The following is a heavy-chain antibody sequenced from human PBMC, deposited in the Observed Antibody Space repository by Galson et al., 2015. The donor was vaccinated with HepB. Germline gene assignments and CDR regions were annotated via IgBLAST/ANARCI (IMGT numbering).Heavy chain of an antibody. CDR2: ISSSSSYI. V-gene: IGHV3-21*01. Sequence: SLRLSCAASGFTFSSYSMNWIRQAPGKGLEWVSSISSSSSYIYYADSVKGRFTISRDNAKNSLYLQMNSLRAEDTAVYYCARDNDRGTIFGVVHYYYYYGMDVWGQGTTVTVSS. D-gene: IGHD3-3*01. CDR3: ARDNDRGTIFGVVHYYYYYGMDV. CDR1: GFTFSSYS. J-gene: IGHJ6*02.